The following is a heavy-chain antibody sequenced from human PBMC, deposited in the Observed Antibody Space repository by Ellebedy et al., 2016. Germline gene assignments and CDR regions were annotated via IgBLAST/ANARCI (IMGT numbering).Heavy chain of an antibody. Sequence: GGSLRLSCAASGFTVSSNYMSWVRQAPGKGLEWVSILYSGGSTYYADSVKGRFTISRDNSKNTLYLQMNSLRAEATAVYYCARDVDTSSHFSRFDPWGQGTLVTVSS. CDR2: LYSGGST. J-gene: IGHJ5*02. CDR3: ARDVDTSSHFSRFDP. D-gene: IGHD3-3*02. V-gene: IGHV3-53*01. CDR1: GFTVSSNY.